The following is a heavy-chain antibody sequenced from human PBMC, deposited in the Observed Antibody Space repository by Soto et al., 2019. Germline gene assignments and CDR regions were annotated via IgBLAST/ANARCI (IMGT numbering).Heavy chain of an antibody. V-gene: IGHV3-73*01. Sequence: GGSLRLSCAASGFTFSGSAMHWVRQASGKGLEWVGRIRSKANSYATAYAASVKGRFTISRDDSKNTAYLQMNSLKTEDTAVYYCARSWGFALDEWGQGTLVTVSS. D-gene: IGHD3-10*01. CDR2: IRSKANSYAT. J-gene: IGHJ4*02. CDR1: GFTFSGSA. CDR3: ARSWGFALDE.